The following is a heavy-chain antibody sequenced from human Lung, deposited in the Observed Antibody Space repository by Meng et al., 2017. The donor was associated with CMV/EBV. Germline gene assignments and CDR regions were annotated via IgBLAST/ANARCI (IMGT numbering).Heavy chain of an antibody. Sequence: QVQLRGSGPALVKQSETLSLTCAVSGDSITNHNWWAWVRQPPGKGLEWIGEIPHRGSSAYNPSLKSRVSMSIDKSKNQFSLKLTSVTAADTAVYHCLRRSGGSVWGQGTLVTVSS. D-gene: IGHD3-10*01. CDR2: IPHRGSS. J-gene: IGHJ1*01. CDR1: GDSITNHNW. V-gene: IGHV4-4*02. CDR3: LRRSGGSV.